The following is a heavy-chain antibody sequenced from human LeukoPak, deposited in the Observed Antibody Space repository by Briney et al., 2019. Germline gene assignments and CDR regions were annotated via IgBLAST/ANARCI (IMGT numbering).Heavy chain of an antibody. Sequence: SETLSLTCTVSGGSISSYYWSWIRQPAGKGLEWIGRIYTSGSTNYNPSLKSRVTMSVDTSKNQFSLKLSSVTAADTAVYYCARAQCGSSTSCYGHWFDPWGQGTLVTVSS. J-gene: IGHJ5*02. D-gene: IGHD2-2*01. CDR2: IYTSGST. CDR3: ARAQCGSSTSCYGHWFDP. V-gene: IGHV4-4*07. CDR1: GGSISSYY.